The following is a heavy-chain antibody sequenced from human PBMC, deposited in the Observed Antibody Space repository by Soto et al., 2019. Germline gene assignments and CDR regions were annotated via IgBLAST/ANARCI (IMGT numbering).Heavy chain of an antibody. V-gene: IGHV3-21*01. CDR1: GFTFSSYS. CDR3: ARDLAPIGYDYDILTGYYSPGSNDY. J-gene: IGHJ4*02. D-gene: IGHD3-9*01. Sequence: GGSLRLSCAASGFTFSSYSMNWVRQAPGKGLEWVSSISSSSSYIYYADSVKGRFTISRENAKNSLYLQMNSLRAEDTAVYYCARDLAPIGYDYDILTGYYSPGSNDYWGQGTLVTVS. CDR2: ISSSSSYI.